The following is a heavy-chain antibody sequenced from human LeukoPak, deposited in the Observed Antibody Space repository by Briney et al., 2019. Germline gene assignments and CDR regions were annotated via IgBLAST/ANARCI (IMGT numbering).Heavy chain of an antibody. CDR3: ARGTDLEWQTHHDAFDI. V-gene: IGHV5-51*01. D-gene: IGHD3-3*01. J-gene: IGHJ3*02. Sequence: GESLKISCKGSGYSFTSYWIGWVRQMPGKGLEWVGIIYPGDSDTRYSPSFQGQVTISADKSISTAYLQWSSLKASDTAMYYCARGTDLEWQTHHDAFDIWGQGTMVTVSS. CDR2: IYPGDSDT. CDR1: GYSFTSYW.